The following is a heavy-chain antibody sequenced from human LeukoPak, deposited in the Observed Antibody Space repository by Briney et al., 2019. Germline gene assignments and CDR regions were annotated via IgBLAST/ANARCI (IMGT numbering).Heavy chain of an antibody. CDR2: FDPEDGET. J-gene: IGHJ3*02. V-gene: IGHV1-24*01. Sequence: GASVKVSCKASGYTFTSYGISWVRQAPGKGLEWMGGFDPEDGETIYAQKFQGRVTMTEDTSTDTAYMELSSLRSEDTAVYYCATPVFQALDAFDIWGQGTMVTVSS. CDR1: GYTFTSYG. CDR3: ATPVFQALDAFDI.